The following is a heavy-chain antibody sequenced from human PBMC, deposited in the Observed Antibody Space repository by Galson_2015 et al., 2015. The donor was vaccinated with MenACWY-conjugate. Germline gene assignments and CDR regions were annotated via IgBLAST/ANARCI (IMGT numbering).Heavy chain of an antibody. J-gene: IGHJ6*02. CDR2: ISYSGST. CDR3: ARDDLTLLFGVVIVNGMDV. V-gene: IGHV4-39*07. D-gene: IGHD3-3*01. CDR1: GGSISSRTYY. Sequence: ETLSLTCTVSGGSISSRTYYWGWIRQPPGKGLEWIGSISYSGSTYYNPSLQSRVTISVDKSKNQFSLNLRSVTAADTAVYYCARDDLTLLFGVVIVNGMDVWGQGTTVTVSS.